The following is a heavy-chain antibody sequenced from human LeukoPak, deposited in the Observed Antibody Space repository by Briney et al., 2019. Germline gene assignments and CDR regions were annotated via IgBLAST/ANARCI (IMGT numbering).Heavy chain of an antibody. CDR3: AKSLGDFWSGYYTYYGMDV. CDR1: GCTFSSYA. D-gene: IGHD3-3*01. Sequence: GGSLRLSCAASGCTFSSYAMSWVRQAPGKGLEWVSAISGSGGSTYYADSVKGRFTISRDNSKNTLYLQMNSLRAEDTAVYYCAKSLGDFWSGYYTYYGMDVWGQGTTVTVSS. V-gene: IGHV3-23*01. CDR2: ISGSGGST. J-gene: IGHJ6*02.